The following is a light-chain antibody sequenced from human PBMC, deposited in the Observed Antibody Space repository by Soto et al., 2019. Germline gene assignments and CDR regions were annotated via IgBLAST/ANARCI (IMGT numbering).Light chain of an antibody. CDR1: QSVSSTY. V-gene: IGKV3-20*01. Sequence: EIVLTQSPGTLSLSPGERATLSCRASQSVSSTYLAWYQQKPGQAPRLLIYGASNRATGISDRFSGSGSGKEFTLTISRLEPEDFGVSYCQQYGSSPFTFGPGTKVDLK. CDR3: QQYGSSPFT. J-gene: IGKJ3*01. CDR2: GAS.